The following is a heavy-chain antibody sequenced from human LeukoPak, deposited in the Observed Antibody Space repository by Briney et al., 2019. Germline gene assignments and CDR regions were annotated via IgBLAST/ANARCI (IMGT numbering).Heavy chain of an antibody. J-gene: IGHJ1*01. V-gene: IGHV3-74*03. CDR2: TNTDGSST. Sequence: QSGGSLRLSCAASGFTFSSYWMHWVRQAPGKGLVWVSGTNTDGSSTMYADSVKGRFTIARDNAKNTLYLQMNGLRAEDTAVYYCYGANAEHWGQGTLVTVSS. CDR3: YGANAEH. CDR1: GFTFSSYW. D-gene: IGHD4-23*01.